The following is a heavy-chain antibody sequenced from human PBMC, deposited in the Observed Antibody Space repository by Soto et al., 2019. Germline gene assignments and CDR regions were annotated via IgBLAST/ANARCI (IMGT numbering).Heavy chain of an antibody. CDR1: GFSLSDYW. CDR3: TNSLSDYEGHFDY. Sequence: PGGALILSCAASGFSLSDYWMHWVLQVPGKGLLWVSRISVGGRDTTYADSVKGRFTISRDNAKNTLYLQMDSLRAEDTAVYYCTNSLSDYEGHFDYWGQGTLVTVSS. J-gene: IGHJ4*02. V-gene: IGHV3-74*03. D-gene: IGHD5-12*01. CDR2: ISVGGRDT.